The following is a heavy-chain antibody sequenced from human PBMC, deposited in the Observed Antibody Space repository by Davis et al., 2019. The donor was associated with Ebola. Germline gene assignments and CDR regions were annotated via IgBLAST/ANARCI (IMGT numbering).Heavy chain of an antibody. CDR1: GFTFSRYG. Sequence: PGGSLRLSCEASGFTFSRYGMHWVRQAPGKGLEWISDLSITGLTNYADAVKGRFTISRDTSKNTLYLQMNSLRAEDTAIYYCAKDIQGGSSYLDYWGQGTLVTVSS. CDR3: AKDIQGGSSYLDY. V-gene: IGHV3-23*01. D-gene: IGHD3-16*01. CDR2: LSITGLT. J-gene: IGHJ4*02.